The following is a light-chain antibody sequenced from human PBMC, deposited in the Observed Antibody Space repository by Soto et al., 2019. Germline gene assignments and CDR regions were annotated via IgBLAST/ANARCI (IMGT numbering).Light chain of an antibody. J-gene: IGLJ2*01. CDR1: NIGSKS. V-gene: IGLV3-21*04. CDR2: YDS. Sequence: SYELTQPPSVSVAPGKTARITCGGNNIGSKSVHWYQQKPGQAPVLVIYYDSDQPSGIPERFSGSNSGNTATLTISRVEAGDEADYYCQVWDSSSDLHVVFGGGTKLTVL. CDR3: QVWDSSSDLHVV.